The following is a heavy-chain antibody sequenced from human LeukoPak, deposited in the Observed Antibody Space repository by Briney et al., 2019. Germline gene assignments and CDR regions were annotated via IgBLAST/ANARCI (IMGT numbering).Heavy chain of an antibody. Sequence: SETLSLTCTVSGGSISSYHWSWIRQPPGKGLEWIGYIHYSGSTNYQPSLKSRVTISVDTSKNQFSLKLSSVTAADTAVYYCARLEINDESYFGYWGQGTLVTVSS. D-gene: IGHD1-1*01. CDR1: GGSISSYH. V-gene: IGHV4-59*01. J-gene: IGHJ4*02. CDR2: IHYSGST. CDR3: ARLEINDESYFGY.